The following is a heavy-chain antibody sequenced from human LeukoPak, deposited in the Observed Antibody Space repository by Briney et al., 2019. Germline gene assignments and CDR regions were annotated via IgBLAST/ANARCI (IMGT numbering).Heavy chain of an antibody. Sequence: SETLSLTCSVSGGSISSSSYYWGWIRQPPGEGLEWIGSIYYSGSTYYNPSLKSRVTISLDTSKNQFSLKLSSVTAADTAVYYCAREPPSGYYDTSGYPLDAFDIWGQGTMVTVSS. D-gene: IGHD3-22*01. V-gene: IGHV4-39*07. CDR3: AREPPSGYYDTSGYPLDAFDI. CDR1: GGSISSSSYY. J-gene: IGHJ3*02. CDR2: IYYSGST.